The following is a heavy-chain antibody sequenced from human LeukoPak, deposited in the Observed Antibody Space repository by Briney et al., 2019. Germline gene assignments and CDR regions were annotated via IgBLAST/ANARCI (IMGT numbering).Heavy chain of an antibody. J-gene: IGHJ4*02. Sequence: GGSLRLSCAASGFTFSSYGMHWVRQAPGKGREWVAVISYDGSNKYYADSVKGRFTISRDDSKNTLYLQMNSLRAEDTAVYYCAKDRERVVDYWGQGTLVTVSS. CDR1: GFTFSSYG. D-gene: IGHD1-1*01. V-gene: IGHV3-30*18. CDR2: ISYDGSNK. CDR3: AKDRERVVDY.